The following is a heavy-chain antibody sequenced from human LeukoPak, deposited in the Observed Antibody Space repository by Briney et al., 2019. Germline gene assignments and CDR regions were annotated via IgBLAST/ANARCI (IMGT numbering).Heavy chain of an antibody. CDR3: ARTFRYGSESSTFDS. CDR1: GYSFTSYW. CDR2: IYPGDSDT. D-gene: IGHD3-10*01. Sequence: GEYLKISCKGSGYSFTSYWIGWVRQMPGKGLEWMGIIYPGDSDTRYSPSFQGRVTISADKSITTAFLQWSSLKASDTAIYYCARTFRYGSESSTFDSWGQGTLVTVSS. V-gene: IGHV5-51*01. J-gene: IGHJ4*02.